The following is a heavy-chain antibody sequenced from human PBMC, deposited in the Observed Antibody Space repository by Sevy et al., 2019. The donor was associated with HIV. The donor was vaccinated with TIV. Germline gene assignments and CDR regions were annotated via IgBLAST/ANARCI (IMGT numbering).Heavy chain of an antibody. CDR2: ISNDGNNK. Sequence: GGSLRLSCAASGFTFSSYGIHWVRQAPGKGLEGVAVISNDGNNKDYADSVEGRFTISRDNSNNTLHLQMNSLRGEDTAVYYCARWNGRGVGMDVWGQGTTVTVSS. CDR1: GFTFSSYG. V-gene: IGHV3-30*03. D-gene: IGHD3-10*01. CDR3: ARWNGRGVGMDV. J-gene: IGHJ6*02.